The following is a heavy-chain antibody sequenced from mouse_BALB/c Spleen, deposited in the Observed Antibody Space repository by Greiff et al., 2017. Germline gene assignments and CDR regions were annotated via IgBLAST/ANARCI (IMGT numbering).Heavy chain of an antibody. D-gene: IGHD1-1*02. CDR1: GFTFSDYY. Sequence: EVHLVESGGGLVKPGGSLKLSCAASGFTFSDYYMHWVRQTPEKRLEWVATISDGGSYTYYPDSVKGRFTISRDNAKNNLYLQMSSLKSEDTAMYYCARVGGKLGDYWGQGTSVTVSS. CDR3: ARVGGKLGDY. J-gene: IGHJ4*01. CDR2: ISDGGSYT. V-gene: IGHV5-4*02.